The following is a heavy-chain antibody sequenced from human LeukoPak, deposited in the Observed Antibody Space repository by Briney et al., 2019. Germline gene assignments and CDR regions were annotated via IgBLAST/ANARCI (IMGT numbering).Heavy chain of an antibody. D-gene: IGHD1-26*01. Sequence: GGSLRLSCAASGFTFSSYTMNWVRQAPGKGLEWVSSIAGSSGYISYADSVKGRFTISRDNAKNSLYLQMNSLRAEDTAVYYCARDGSSGSYYYFDYWGQGTLVTVSS. CDR1: GFTFSSYT. J-gene: IGHJ4*02. CDR2: IAGSSGYI. V-gene: IGHV3-21*01. CDR3: ARDGSSGSYYYFDY.